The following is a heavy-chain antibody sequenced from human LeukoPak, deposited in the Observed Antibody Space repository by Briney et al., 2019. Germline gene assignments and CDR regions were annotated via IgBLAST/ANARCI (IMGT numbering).Heavy chain of an antibody. CDR3: ARAYGGNPARYYYYGMDV. CDR2: IGTAGDT. V-gene: IGHV3-13*01. D-gene: IGHD4-23*01. Sequence: PGGSLRLSCAAYGFTFSRYDMHWVRQDTGKGLEGVSAIGTAGDTYYPDSVKGRFTISRENAKDSLYLQMNSLRAGDTAVYYCARAYGGNPARYYYYGMDVWGQGTTVTVSS. CDR1: GFTFSRYD. J-gene: IGHJ6*02.